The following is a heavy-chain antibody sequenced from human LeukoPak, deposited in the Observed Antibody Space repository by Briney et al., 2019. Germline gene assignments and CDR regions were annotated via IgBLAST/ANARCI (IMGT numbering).Heavy chain of an antibody. CDR3: ARGEPYYYYMDV. V-gene: IGHV3-48*01. CDR1: GFTFSTYS. J-gene: IGHJ6*03. CDR2: ISSSSSTI. D-gene: IGHD1-26*01. Sequence: PGGSLRLSCAASGFTFSTYSMNWVRQAPGKGLEWVSYISSSSSTIYYAEFVKGRFTISRDNAKNSLYLQMNSLRAEDTAVYYCARGEPYYYYMDVWGKGTTVTVSS.